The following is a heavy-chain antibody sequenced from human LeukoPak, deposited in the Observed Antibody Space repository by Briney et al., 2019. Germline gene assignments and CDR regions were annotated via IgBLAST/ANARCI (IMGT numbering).Heavy chain of an antibody. CDR3: ASVGRPLSLDQFFQH. J-gene: IGHJ1*01. CDR2: ISRDNRII. V-gene: IGHV3-48*02. Sequence: GRTLRLLCAVSGFTFRDYAMNCMRQASGKGLGGVSFISRDNRIIHYADAAKDRFNISRDDARNSLYLQMNSLRDEDTALYYCASVGRPLSLDQFFQHWGQGSVDTVSS. D-gene: IGHD1-14*01. CDR1: GFTFRDYA.